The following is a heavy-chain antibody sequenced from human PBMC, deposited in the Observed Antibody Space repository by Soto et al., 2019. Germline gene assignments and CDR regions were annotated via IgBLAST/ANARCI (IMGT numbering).Heavy chain of an antibody. D-gene: IGHD2-21*02. CDR1: GFTFSNFA. CDR2: ISNSGRST. J-gene: IGHJ4*02. V-gene: IGHV3-23*01. Sequence: GGSLRLSCAASGFTFSNFAMSWVRQSPGKGLQWVSSISNSGRSTYYADSVQGRFTISRDNSKNTLFLQMNSLRAEDTAVYYCANHRGFLVTQYFFDYWGQGTLVTVSS. CDR3: ANHRGFLVTQYFFDY.